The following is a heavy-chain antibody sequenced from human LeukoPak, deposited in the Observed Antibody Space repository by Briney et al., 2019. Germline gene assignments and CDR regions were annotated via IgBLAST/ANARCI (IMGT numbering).Heavy chain of an antibody. CDR2: IGTGGDT. D-gene: IGHD2-15*01. V-gene: IGHV3-23*01. Sequence: GDSLRLSCVASGFTFNIYPMTWVRQSPEMGLEWVSTIGTGGDTYYADSVKGRFTISRDDSKNTLYLQMHSLGAEDTAVYYCAKSRVVDRRGYFDYWGQGTLVTVSS. CDR1: GFTFNIYP. J-gene: IGHJ4*02. CDR3: AKSRVVDRRGYFDY.